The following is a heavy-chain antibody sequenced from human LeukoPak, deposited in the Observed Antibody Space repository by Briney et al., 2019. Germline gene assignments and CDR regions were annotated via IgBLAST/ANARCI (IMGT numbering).Heavy chain of an antibody. CDR1: GASVSSKNDA. CDR2: TYYRSKWYN. Sequence: SQTLSLTCVVSGASVSSKNDAWNCMRQSPSRGLEWLGRTYYRSKWYNDYAESMEGRMTISQDTSKNQYSLHLNSVTPDDTAVYYCSRDFGTTGWHTFDYWGQGTLVTVSS. V-gene: IGHV6-1*01. CDR3: SRDFGTTGWHTFDY. J-gene: IGHJ4*02. D-gene: IGHD6-19*01.